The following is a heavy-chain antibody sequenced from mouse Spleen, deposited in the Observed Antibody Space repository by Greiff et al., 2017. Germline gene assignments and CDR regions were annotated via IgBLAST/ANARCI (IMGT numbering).Heavy chain of an antibody. CDR2: INPGSGGT. Sequence: QVQLKESGAELVRPGTSVKVSCKASGYAFTNYLIEWVKQRPGQGLEWIGVINPGSGGTNYNEKFKGKATLTADKSSSTAYMQLSSLTSEDSAVYFCARSDDGYSWFAYWGQGTLVTVSA. D-gene: IGHD2-3*01. CDR3: ARSDDGYSWFAY. J-gene: IGHJ3*01. V-gene: IGHV1-54*01. CDR1: GYAFTNYL.